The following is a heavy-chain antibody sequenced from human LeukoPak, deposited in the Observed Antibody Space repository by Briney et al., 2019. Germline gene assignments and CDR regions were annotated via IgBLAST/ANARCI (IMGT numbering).Heavy chain of an antibody. Sequence: SETLSLTCTVSGASIRSGDHHWSWLRQSAGKGLEWIGYIYFSGSRPSNPSLKSRVTISVDTSKNQFTLKLSSVTAADTAVYYCARAPWGYSYFLASNHAFDIWGQGTMVTVSS. V-gene: IGHV4-30-4*01. J-gene: IGHJ3*02. CDR3: ARAPWGYSYFLASNHAFDI. CDR2: IYFSGSR. CDR1: GASIRSGDHH. D-gene: IGHD5-18*01.